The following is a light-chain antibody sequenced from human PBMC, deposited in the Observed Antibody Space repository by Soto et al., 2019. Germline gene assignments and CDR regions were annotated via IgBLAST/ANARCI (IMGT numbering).Light chain of an antibody. Sequence: DIQMTQSPSSLSASVGDRVTITCRASQSISTYLNWYQQKVGKAPKRLIYAASSLQRGVASRFSGSGSVTDFNLTISILQPEDFATYYCQQSYSTPRTCGQGTKLEI. J-gene: IGKJ2*02. CDR1: QSISTY. V-gene: IGKV1-39*01. CDR2: AAS. CDR3: QQSYSTPRT.